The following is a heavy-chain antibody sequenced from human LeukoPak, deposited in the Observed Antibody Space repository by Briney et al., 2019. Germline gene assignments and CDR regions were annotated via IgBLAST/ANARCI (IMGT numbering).Heavy chain of an antibody. Sequence: SETLSLTCTVSGGSISSGDYYWSWIRQPPGKVLEWIGYIYYSGSTYYNPSLKSRVTISVDTSKNQFSLKLSSVTAADTAVYYCARTDSSSWYGDAFDIWGQGTMVTVSS. CDR2: IYYSGST. D-gene: IGHD6-13*01. J-gene: IGHJ3*02. CDR1: GGSISSGDYY. V-gene: IGHV4-30-4*08. CDR3: ARTDSSSWYGDAFDI.